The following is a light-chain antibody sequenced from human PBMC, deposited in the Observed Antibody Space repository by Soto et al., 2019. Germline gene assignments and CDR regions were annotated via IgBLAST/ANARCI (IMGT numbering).Light chain of an antibody. CDR1: QSVSSSY. V-gene: IGKV3-20*01. J-gene: IGKJ1*01. CDR2: GAS. CDR3: QQYGSSPPT. Sequence: EIVLTQSPGTLSLSPGERATLSCRASQSVSSSYLAWYQQKPGQAPRLLIYGASSRAPGIPDRFSGSGSGTDFTVTISRLEPEDCALYYCQQYGSSPPTFGQGTKVEIK.